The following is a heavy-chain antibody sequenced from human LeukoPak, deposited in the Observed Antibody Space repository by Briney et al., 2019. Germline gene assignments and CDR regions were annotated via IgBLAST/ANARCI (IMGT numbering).Heavy chain of an antibody. CDR2: IPYDGSNT. CDR3: AKGAGSSSAPYFDY. V-gene: IGHV3-30*18. Sequence: PGGSLRLSCAASGFTFSNYGMHWVRQAPGKGLEWVAVIPYDGSNTYYADSVKGRFTISRDNSKNTLYLQMNSLRAEDTAVYYCAKGAGSSSAPYFDYWGQGTLVTVSS. D-gene: IGHD6-13*01. J-gene: IGHJ4*02. CDR1: GFTFSNYG.